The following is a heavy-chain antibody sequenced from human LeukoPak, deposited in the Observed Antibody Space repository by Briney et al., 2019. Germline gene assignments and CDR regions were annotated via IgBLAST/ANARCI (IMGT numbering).Heavy chain of an antibody. Sequence: GGSLRLSCAASGFTFSSYGMHWVRQAPGKGLEWVAVISYDGSNKYYADSVKGRFTISRDNSKNTLYLQMNSLRAEDTAVYYCATPAYDSSGDPWGQGTLVTVSS. J-gene: IGHJ5*02. CDR2: ISYDGSNK. D-gene: IGHD3-22*01. CDR3: ATPAYDSSGDP. V-gene: IGHV3-30*03. CDR1: GFTFSSYG.